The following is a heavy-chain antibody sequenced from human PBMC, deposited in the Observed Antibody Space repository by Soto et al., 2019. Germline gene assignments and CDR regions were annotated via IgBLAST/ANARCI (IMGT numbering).Heavy chain of an antibody. D-gene: IGHD5-12*01. Sequence: SETLSLTCTVSGGSVSSGSFYWSWIRRPPGKGLEWIGYFYDSGSTNYNPSLRSRVTMSVDTSKNQFSLKLSSVTAADTAVYYCASSAPPATNYYYAMDVWGQGTTVTVS. J-gene: IGHJ6*02. CDR2: FYDSGST. CDR3: ASSAPPATNYYYAMDV. V-gene: IGHV4-61*01. CDR1: GGSVSSGSFY.